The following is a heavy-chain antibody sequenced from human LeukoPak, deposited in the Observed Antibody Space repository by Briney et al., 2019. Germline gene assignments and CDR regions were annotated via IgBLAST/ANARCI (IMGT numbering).Heavy chain of an antibody. Sequence: SETLSLTCTVSGSSISSSSYYWGWIRQPPGKGLEWIGSIYYSGSTYYNPSLKSRVTISVDTSKNQFSLKLSSVTAADTAVYYCAREAYYDSSGYYCYFDYWGQGTLVTVSS. D-gene: IGHD3-22*01. CDR2: IYYSGST. CDR1: GSSISSSSYY. CDR3: AREAYYDSSGYYCYFDY. V-gene: IGHV4-39*07. J-gene: IGHJ4*02.